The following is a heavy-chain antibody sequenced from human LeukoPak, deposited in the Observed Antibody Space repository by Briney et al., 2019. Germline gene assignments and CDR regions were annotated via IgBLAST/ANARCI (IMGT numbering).Heavy chain of an antibody. CDR2: ISGGGGVT. Sequence: GGSLRLSCAASGFTFSSYAMSWVRQAPGKGLEWVSSISGGGGVTYYVDSVKGRFTISRDNSKNTVYLQMNSLRAEDTAVYYCAKEPRVATIEIFDYWGQGTLVTVSS. CDR1: GFTFSSYA. V-gene: IGHV3-23*01. D-gene: IGHD5-12*01. J-gene: IGHJ4*02. CDR3: AKEPRVATIEIFDY.